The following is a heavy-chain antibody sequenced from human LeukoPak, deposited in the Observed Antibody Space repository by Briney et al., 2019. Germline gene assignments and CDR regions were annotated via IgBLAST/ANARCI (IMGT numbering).Heavy chain of an antibody. CDR1: GFTVSSNY. CDR3: ARRVRLWTNDLYYYGTDV. J-gene: IGHJ6*02. D-gene: IGHD1-1*01. V-gene: IGHV3-48*02. Sequence: GGSLRLSCAAAGFTVSSNYMSWVRQAQGKGLEWVSYISSNSGTIYYADSVKGRFTISRDNAKNSLYLQMNSLRDEDTAVYYCARRVRLWTNDLYYYGTDVWGQGTTVTVSS. CDR2: ISSNSGTI.